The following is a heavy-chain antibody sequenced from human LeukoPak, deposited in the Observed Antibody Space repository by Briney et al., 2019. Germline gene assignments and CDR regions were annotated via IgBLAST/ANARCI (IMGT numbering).Heavy chain of an antibody. J-gene: IGHJ4*02. V-gene: IGHV3-30*18. D-gene: IGHD5-12*01. CDR2: ISFDAFAK. Sequence: GGSLRLSCVASGFNFSKFGMHWVRQAPGKGLEWVAVISFDAFAKLYADPVRGRFTISRDNSKNTLYLQMNNLRPEDTALYYCGKSMAGYSRYGDYWGQRSVVTLSP. CDR1: GFNFSKFG. CDR3: GKSMAGYSRYGDY.